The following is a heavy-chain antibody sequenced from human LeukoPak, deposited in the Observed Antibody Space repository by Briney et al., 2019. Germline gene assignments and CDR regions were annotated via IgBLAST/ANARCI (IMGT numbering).Heavy chain of an antibody. V-gene: IGHV4-4*07. D-gene: IGHD2-2*01. CDR1: GGSISSYY. CDR2: IYTSGST. CDR3: ARDHIVVVPAAISWFDP. Sequence: SETLSLTCTVSGGSISSYYWSWIRQPAGKGLEWIGRIYTSGSTNYNPSLKSRVTMSVDTSKNQFSLKLSSVTAADTAVYHCARDHIVVVPAAISWFDPWGQGTLVTVSS. J-gene: IGHJ5*02.